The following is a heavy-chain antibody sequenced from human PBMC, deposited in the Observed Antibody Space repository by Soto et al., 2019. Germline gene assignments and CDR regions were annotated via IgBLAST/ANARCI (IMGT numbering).Heavy chain of an antibody. D-gene: IGHD3-3*01. V-gene: IGHV1-18*01. Sequence: QVQLVQSGAEVKKPGASVKVSCKASGYTFTSYGISWVRQAPGQGLEWMGWISAYNGNTNYAQKLQGRVTLTTDTSTSTAYMELRSLRSDDTAVYYCARASITIFGVVVTSDFDYWGRGTLVTVSS. CDR3: ARASITIFGVVVTSDFDY. J-gene: IGHJ4*02. CDR2: ISAYNGNT. CDR1: GYTFTSYG.